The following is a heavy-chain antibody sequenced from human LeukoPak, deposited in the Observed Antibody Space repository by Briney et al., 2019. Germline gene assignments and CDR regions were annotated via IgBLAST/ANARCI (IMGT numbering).Heavy chain of an antibody. J-gene: IGHJ4*02. Sequence: PGGSLRLSCAGSGFTFGGYGMHWFRQTPGKGLEWVAVIAYDGSRAFYADSVKGRFTISIDNSKNTMSVQMDDLRAEDTAVYYCTRYNNDHFDYWGQGTLVTVSS. CDR1: GFTFGGYG. CDR2: IAYDGSRA. V-gene: IGHV3-33*01. D-gene: IGHD1-14*01. CDR3: TRYNNDHFDY.